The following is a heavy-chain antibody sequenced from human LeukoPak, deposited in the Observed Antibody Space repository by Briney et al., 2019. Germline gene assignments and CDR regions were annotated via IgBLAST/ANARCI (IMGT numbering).Heavy chain of an antibody. J-gene: IGHJ4*02. D-gene: IGHD2-15*01. CDR2: IGGSGGST. CDR1: GFTFSSYA. V-gene: IGHV3-23*01. Sequence: GGSLRLSCAASGFTFSSYAMSWVRQAPGKGLEWVSAIGGSGGSTYYADSVKGRFTISRDNSKNTLYLQMNSLRAEDTAVYYCANLNIVVVVAAIYWGQGTLVTVSS. CDR3: ANLNIVVVVAAIY.